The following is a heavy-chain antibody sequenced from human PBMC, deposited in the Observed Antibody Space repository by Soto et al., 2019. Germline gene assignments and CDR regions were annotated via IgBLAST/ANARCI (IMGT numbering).Heavy chain of an antibody. V-gene: IGHV4-59*01. CDR1: GGSISSYY. CDR2: IYYSGST. D-gene: IGHD3-22*01. J-gene: IGHJ4*02. Sequence: PSETLSLTCTVSGGSISSYYWSWIRQPPGKGLEWIGYIYYSGSTNYNPSLKSRVTISVDTSKNQFSLKLSSVTAEDTAVYYCARVYYYDSSGFLIWGQGTLVTVSS. CDR3: ARVYYYDSSGFLI.